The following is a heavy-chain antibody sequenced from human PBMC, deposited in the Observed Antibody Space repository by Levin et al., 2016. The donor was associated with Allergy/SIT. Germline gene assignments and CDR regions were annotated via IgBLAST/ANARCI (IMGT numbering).Heavy chain of an antibody. CDR1: GGSINSYY. Sequence: GSLRLSCTVYGGSINSYYWTWIRQPPGKGLEWVGCIYYSGTTNYSPSLKSRLTMSVDTSKNQFSLNLTSVTAADTAVYFCARVSWFGELRYYFGMDLWGQGTTVTVSS. V-gene: IGHV4-59*01. CDR3: ARVSWFGELRYYFGMDL. J-gene: IGHJ6*02. D-gene: IGHD3-10*01. CDR2: IYYSGTT.